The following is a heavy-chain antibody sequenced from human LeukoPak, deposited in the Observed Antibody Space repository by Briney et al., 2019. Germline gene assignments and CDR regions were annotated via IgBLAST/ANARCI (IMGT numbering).Heavy chain of an antibody. Sequence: SETLSLTCTVSGGSISSYYWSGIRQPPGKGLEWIGYIYTSGSTNYNPSLKSRVTISVDTSKNQFSLKLSSVTAADTAVYYCARHVTIAAAGILYFDYWGQGTLITVSS. CDR1: GGSISSYY. J-gene: IGHJ4*02. CDR3: ARHVTIAAAGILYFDY. D-gene: IGHD6-13*01. CDR2: IYTSGST. V-gene: IGHV4-4*09.